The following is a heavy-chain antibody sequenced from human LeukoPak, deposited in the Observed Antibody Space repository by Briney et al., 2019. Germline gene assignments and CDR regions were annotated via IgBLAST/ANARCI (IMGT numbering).Heavy chain of an antibody. CDR3: ARERFGSGSYSFDY. V-gene: IGHV1-18*01. CDR1: GYTFTSYG. CDR2: ISAYNGNT. D-gene: IGHD3-10*01. J-gene: IGHJ4*02. Sequence: GASVKVSCKASGYTFTSYGISWVRQAPGQGLEWMGWISAYNGNTNYAQKLQGRVTMTTDTSTSTAYMELRSLRSDDTAVYYCARERFGSGSYSFDYWGQGTLVTVSS.